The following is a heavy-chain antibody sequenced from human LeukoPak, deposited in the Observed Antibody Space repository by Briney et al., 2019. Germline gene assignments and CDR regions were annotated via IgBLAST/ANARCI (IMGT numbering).Heavy chain of an antibody. J-gene: IGHJ4*02. CDR3: ARASQWLAFDC. CDR1: GXPVRSRF. CDR2: FFNTDDT. D-gene: IGHD6-19*01. V-gene: IGHV3-66*01. Sequence: GGSLRLSCAASGXPVRSRFMNWVRPAPGKGVEWVSTFFNTDDTNYPDSVRGRFTISRDSSTSTLYLQMNSLRAEDTAVYFCARASQWLAFDCWGQGTLVTVSS.